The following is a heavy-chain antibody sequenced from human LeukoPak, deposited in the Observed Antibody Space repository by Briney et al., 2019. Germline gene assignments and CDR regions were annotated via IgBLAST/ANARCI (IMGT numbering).Heavy chain of an antibody. J-gene: IGHJ4*02. Sequence: GGSLRLSCAASGFTVSSNYMSWVRQAPGKGLEWVSVIYSGGSTYYADSVKGRFTISRDNSKNTLYLQMNSLRAEDTAVYYWARDLHSGSYFDYWGQGTLVTVSS. D-gene: IGHD1-26*01. CDR2: IYSGGST. V-gene: IGHV3-53*01. CDR1: GFTVSSNY. CDR3: ARDLHSGSYFDY.